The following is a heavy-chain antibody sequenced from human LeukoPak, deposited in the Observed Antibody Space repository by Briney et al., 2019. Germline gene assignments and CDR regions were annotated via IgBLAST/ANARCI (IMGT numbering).Heavy chain of an antibody. CDR3: ARMTTVITHFDY. CDR2: VSGSGST. J-gene: IGHJ4*02. CDR1: GGSIKTINTYY. V-gene: IGHV4-61*03. D-gene: IGHD4-17*01. Sequence: SETLSLTCTVSGGSIKTINTYYWHWIRHPPGKGLEWIGYVSGSGSTNSNPSLKSRVTLSVDTSENHLSLKLRSVTAADTAVYYCARMTTVITHFDYWGQGTLVTVSS.